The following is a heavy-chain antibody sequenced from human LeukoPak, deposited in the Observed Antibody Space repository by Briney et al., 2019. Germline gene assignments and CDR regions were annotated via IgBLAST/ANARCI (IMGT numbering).Heavy chain of an antibody. V-gene: IGHV3-74*01. CDR2: INSDGSST. D-gene: IGHD1-14*01. Sequence: GGSLRLSCAASGFTFSSYWVHWVRQTPGKGLVWVSRINSDGSSTVSADSVKGRFTISRDNAMNTLYLQMNSLRAEDTAVYYCARAAQPGFDPWGQGTLVTVSS. CDR3: ARAAQPGFDP. CDR1: GFTFSSYW. J-gene: IGHJ5*02.